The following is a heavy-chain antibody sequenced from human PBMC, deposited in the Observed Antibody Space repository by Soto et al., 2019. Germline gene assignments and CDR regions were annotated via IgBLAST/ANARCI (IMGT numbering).Heavy chain of an antibody. CDR3: ARYSIRGYSYGRAGYFDY. D-gene: IGHD5-18*01. CDR1: AASFSKYY. CDR2: VYFNGNT. Sequence: PSETLSLTCTVSAASFSKYYWSWIRQPPGKGLEWIGYVYFNGNTNYNPSLKRRVSISIDTSKNQISLNLSSVTAADTAVYYCARYSIRGYSYGRAGYFDYWGQGTLVTVSS. V-gene: IGHV4-59*01. J-gene: IGHJ4*02.